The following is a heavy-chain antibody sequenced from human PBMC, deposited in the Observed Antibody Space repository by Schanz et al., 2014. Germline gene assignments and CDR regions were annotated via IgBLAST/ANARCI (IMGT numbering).Heavy chain of an antibody. CDR2: ISTSNGNT. Sequence: QVQLVQSGAEVKKPGASVKVSCKASGYTFISYGIKWVRQAPGQGLEWMGWISTSNGNTNYIQKLQGRVTMTTDTSTGTAYMELRSLRSDDTALYYCTRGGYSYALSAFDIWGQGTMVTVSS. V-gene: IGHV1-18*01. D-gene: IGHD5-18*01. CDR1: GYTFISYG. J-gene: IGHJ3*02. CDR3: TRGGYSYALSAFDI.